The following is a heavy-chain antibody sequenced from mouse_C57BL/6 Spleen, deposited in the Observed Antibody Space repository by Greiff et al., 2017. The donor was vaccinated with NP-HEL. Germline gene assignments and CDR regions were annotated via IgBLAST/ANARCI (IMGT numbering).Heavy chain of an antibody. CDR1: GFSLTSYG. Sequence: VQLQQSGPGLVQPSQSLSITCTASGFSLTSYGVHWVRQSPGKGLAWLGVLWRGGSTDYNAAFMSGLSITKDNSKSQFFFKMNSLQADDTAIYYCAKKGHQLYAMDGWGQGTSVTVSS. D-gene: IGHD4-1*02. J-gene: IGHJ4*01. CDR3: AKKGHQLYAMDG. V-gene: IGHV2-5*01. CDR2: LWRGGST.